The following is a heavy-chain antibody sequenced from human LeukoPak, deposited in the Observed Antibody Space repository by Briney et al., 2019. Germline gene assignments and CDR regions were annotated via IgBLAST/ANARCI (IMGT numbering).Heavy chain of an antibody. CDR2: IKEDGSEK. D-gene: IGHD3-16*01. J-gene: IGHJ4*02. CDR3: AKGDYFDY. V-gene: IGHV3-7*01. CDR1: GFTFSTSW. Sequence: GGSLRLSCAASGFTFSTSWMSWVRQAPGKGLEWVANIKEDGSEKWYMGSVKGRLTISRDNAKNSLYLQMNSLRAEDTAVFYCAKGDYFDYWGQGTLVTVSS.